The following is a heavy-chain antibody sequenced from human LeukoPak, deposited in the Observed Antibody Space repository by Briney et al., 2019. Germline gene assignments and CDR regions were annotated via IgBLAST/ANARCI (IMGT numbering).Heavy chain of an antibody. CDR2: IKSKTDGGTT. D-gene: IGHD5-18*01. Sequence: PGGSLRLSCAASGFTFSNAWMTWVRQAPGKGLEWVGRIKSKTDGGTTDYAAPVKGRFTISRDDSKNTLYLQMNSLKTEDTAVYYCTTDSYGYIAYYYYMEVWGKGTTVTISS. CDR3: TTDSYGYIAYYYYMEV. CDR1: GFTFSNAW. V-gene: IGHV3-15*01. J-gene: IGHJ6*03.